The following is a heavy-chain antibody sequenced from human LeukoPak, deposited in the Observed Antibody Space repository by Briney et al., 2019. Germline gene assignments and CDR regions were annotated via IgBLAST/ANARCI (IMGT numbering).Heavy chain of an antibody. Sequence: GGSLRLSCAASGFSFSSYSMNWVRQAPGEGLEWVSSLSSSSSYIYYADSVRGRFTISRDNPKNSLYLQINSLRAEDTAVYYCARGNYYDGYFDYWGQGTLVTVSS. J-gene: IGHJ4*02. D-gene: IGHD3-22*01. CDR3: ARGNYYDGYFDY. V-gene: IGHV3-21*01. CDR1: GFSFSSYS. CDR2: LSSSSSYI.